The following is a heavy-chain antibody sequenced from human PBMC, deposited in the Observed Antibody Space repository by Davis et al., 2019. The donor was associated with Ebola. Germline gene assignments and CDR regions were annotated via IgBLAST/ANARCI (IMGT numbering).Heavy chain of an antibody. D-gene: IGHD6-25*01. Sequence: PGGSLRLSCAASGFTFSSYSMNWVRQAPGKGLEWVSSISSSSSYIYYADSVKGRFTISRDNAKNSLYLQMNSLRAEDTAVYYCARDGAAGNYYYYGMDVWGQGTTVTVSS. CDR2: ISSSSSYI. V-gene: IGHV3-21*01. CDR3: ARDGAAGNYYYYGMDV. CDR1: GFTFSSYS. J-gene: IGHJ6*02.